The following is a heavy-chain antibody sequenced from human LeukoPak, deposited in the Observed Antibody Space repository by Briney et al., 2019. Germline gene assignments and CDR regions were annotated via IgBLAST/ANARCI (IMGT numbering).Heavy chain of an antibody. CDR2: IYSGGST. Sequence: GGSLRLSCAASGFTVSTYYMTWVRQALGKGLECVSVIYSGGSTHYADSVKGRFTVSRDNSKNTLYLQMNSLRAEDTAMYYRARGLGYCTSTTCLLPFDYWGQGTLVTVSS. V-gene: IGHV3-53*01. CDR3: ARGLGYCTSTTCLLPFDY. D-gene: IGHD2-2*01. CDR1: GFTVSTYY. J-gene: IGHJ4*02.